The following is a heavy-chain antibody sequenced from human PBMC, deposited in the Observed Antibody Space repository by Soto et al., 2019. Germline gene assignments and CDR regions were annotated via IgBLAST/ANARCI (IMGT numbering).Heavy chain of an antibody. V-gene: IGHV2-26*01. CDR3: ARTLYSGSHYGLFDY. Sequence: QVTLKESGPVLVKPTETLTLTCTVSGFSLSNARMGVSWIRQPPGKALEWLAHIFSNDEKSYSTSLKSRLTITKHTSKRQVVITMTTMDPVDTATYYCARTLYSGSHYGLFDYWGQGTLVTVSS. J-gene: IGHJ4*02. CDR2: IFSNDEK. CDR1: GFSLSNARMG. D-gene: IGHD1-26*01.